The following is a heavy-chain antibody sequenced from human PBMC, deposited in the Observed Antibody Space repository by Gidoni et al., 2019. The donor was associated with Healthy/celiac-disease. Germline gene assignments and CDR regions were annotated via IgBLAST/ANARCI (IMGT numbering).Heavy chain of an antibody. J-gene: IGHJ4*02. CDR3: ARGRRNPEMEYYFDY. CDR2: IIPIFGTA. Sequence: QVQLGQSGAEVKKPGSSVKDSCKASGGAFRSSAIRWVRQAPGQGLEWMGGIIPIFGTANYAQKFQCRVTITADESTSTAYMELSSLRSEDTAVYYCARGRRNPEMEYYFDYWGQGTLVTVSS. CDR1: GGAFRSSA. V-gene: IGHV1-69*01. D-gene: IGHD3-3*01.